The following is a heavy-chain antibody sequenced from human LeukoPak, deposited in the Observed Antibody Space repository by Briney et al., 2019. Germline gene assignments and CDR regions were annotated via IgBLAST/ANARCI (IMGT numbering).Heavy chain of an antibody. Sequence: PSETLSLTCAVYGGSFSGYYWSWIRQPPGKGLEWGGEINHSGSTNYSPSLKSRVTISVDTSKTQYSLKLSSVTAADTAVYYCARGRNSGWLGYYFDYWGQGTLVTVSS. J-gene: IGHJ4*02. V-gene: IGHV4-34*01. CDR3: ARGRNSGWLGYYFDY. D-gene: IGHD6-19*01. CDR2: INHSGST. CDR1: GGSFSGYY.